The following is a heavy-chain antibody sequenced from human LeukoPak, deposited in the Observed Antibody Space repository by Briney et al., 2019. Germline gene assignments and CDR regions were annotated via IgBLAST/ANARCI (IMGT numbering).Heavy chain of an antibody. D-gene: IGHD2-2*01. V-gene: IGHV4-61*08. CDR2: IYYSGST. Sequence: SQTLSLTCTVSGGSISSGGYYWSWLRQPPGKGLEWLGYIYYSGSTNYNPSLKSRVTISVDTSKNQFSLKLSSVTAADTAVYYCARLKGPATYYYYYGMDVWGQGTTVTVSS. CDR3: ARLKGPATYYYYYGMDV. CDR1: GGSISSGGYY. J-gene: IGHJ6*02.